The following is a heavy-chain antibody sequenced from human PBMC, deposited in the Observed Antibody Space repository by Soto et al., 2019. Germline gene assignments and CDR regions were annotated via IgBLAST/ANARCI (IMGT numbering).Heavy chain of an antibody. D-gene: IGHD3-22*01. Sequence: QVQLVQSGAEVKKPGSSVKVSCKASGGTFSSYAISWVRQATGQGLEWMGGIIPIFGTANYAQKFQGRVTITAAESTSTAYMEPSSLRSEDPAVYYCERSGYSYVCAFDIWGQGTMVTVSS. CDR1: GGTFSSYA. CDR3: ERSGYSYVCAFDI. V-gene: IGHV1-69*01. CDR2: IIPIFGTA. J-gene: IGHJ3*02.